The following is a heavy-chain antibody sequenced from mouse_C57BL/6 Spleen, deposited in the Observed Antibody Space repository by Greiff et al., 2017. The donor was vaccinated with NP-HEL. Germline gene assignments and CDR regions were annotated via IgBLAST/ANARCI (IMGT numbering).Heavy chain of an antibody. CDR1: GYTFTDYN. D-gene: IGHD2-2*01. CDR2: INPNNGGT. V-gene: IGHV1-18*01. Sequence: VQLQQSGPELVKPGASVKIPCKASGYTFTDYNMDWVKQSHGKSLEWIGDINPNNGGTIYNQKFKGKATMTGDKSSSTAYMGLRSLTSEDTAVYYCARYGYGASAYWGQGTLVTVSA. J-gene: IGHJ3*01. CDR3: ARYGYGASAY.